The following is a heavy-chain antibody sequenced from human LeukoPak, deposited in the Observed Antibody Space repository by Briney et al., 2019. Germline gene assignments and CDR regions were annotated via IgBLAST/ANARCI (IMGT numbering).Heavy chain of an antibody. J-gene: IGHJ4*02. Sequence: SETLSLTCTVSGGSISSYYWSWIRQPPGKGLEWIGYIYYSGSTNYNPFLKSRVTISVDTSKNQFSLKLSSVTAADTAVYYCARDSGVIEGMFDYWGQGTLVTVSS. CDR1: GGSISSYY. D-gene: IGHD3-22*01. CDR2: IYYSGST. V-gene: IGHV4-59*01. CDR3: ARDSGVIEGMFDY.